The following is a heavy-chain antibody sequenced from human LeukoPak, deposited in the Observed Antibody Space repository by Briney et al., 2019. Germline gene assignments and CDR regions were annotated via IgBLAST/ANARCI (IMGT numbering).Heavy chain of an antibody. CDR3: ARRGYSSGWFPFDY. V-gene: IGHV4-39*01. D-gene: IGHD6-19*01. Sequence: SETLSLTCTVSGGSISSSSYYWGWIRQPPGKGLEWIGSIYYSGRTYYNPSLKSRVTISVDTSKNQFSLKLSSVTAADTAVDYCARRGYSSGWFPFDYWGQGTLVIVSS. CDR1: GGSISSSSYY. J-gene: IGHJ4*02. CDR2: IYYSGRT.